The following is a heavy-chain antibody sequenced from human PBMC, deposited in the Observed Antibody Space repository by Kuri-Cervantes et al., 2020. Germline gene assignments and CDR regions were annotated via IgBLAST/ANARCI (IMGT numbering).Heavy chain of an antibody. Sequence: LSLTCAASGFTFSSYAMHWVRQAPGKGLEWVAVISYDGSNKYYADSVKGRFTISRDNSKNTLYLQMNSLRAEDTAVYYCARDQKVRSRSFFVLRYGMDVWGQGTTVTVSS. J-gene: IGHJ6*02. CDR3: ARDQKVRSRSFFVLRYGMDV. CDR1: GFTFSSYA. CDR2: ISYDGSNK. V-gene: IGHV3-30-3*01. D-gene: IGHD2/OR15-2a*01.